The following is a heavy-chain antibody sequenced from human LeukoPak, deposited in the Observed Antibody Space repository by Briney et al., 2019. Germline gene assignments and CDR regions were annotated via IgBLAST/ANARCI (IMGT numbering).Heavy chain of an antibody. Sequence: GGSLRLSCAASGFTFSNYAMTWVRQAPGKGLEWVSGISGSGGSTYYADSVKGRFTISRDNSKNTLYLQMNSLRAEDTAVYYCANLPASIVGATCSFDYWGQGTLVTVSS. D-gene: IGHD1-26*01. J-gene: IGHJ4*02. CDR3: ANLPASIVGATCSFDY. CDR2: ISGSGGST. CDR1: GFTFSNYA. V-gene: IGHV3-23*01.